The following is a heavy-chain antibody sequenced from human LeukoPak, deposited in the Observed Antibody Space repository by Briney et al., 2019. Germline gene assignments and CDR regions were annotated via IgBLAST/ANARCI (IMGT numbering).Heavy chain of an antibody. Sequence: SQTLSLTCTVSAGSLSTYYWSWIRQAPGKGLQWIGYILYNGRTTNYNPSLKSRATILVDTSNNQFSLKLNSVTAADTAVYYCARVGDWNDLVYWGQGILVTVSS. V-gene: IGHV4-59*01. CDR1: AGSLSTYY. D-gene: IGHD1-1*01. J-gene: IGHJ4*02. CDR2: ILYNGRTT. CDR3: ARVGDWNDLVY.